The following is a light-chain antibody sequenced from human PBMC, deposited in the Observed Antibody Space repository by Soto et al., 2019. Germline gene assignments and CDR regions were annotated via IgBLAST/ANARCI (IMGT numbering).Light chain of an antibody. J-gene: IGKJ1*01. CDR1: QTISSW. CDR2: KAS. CDR3: QQYNTYPWT. V-gene: IGKV1-5*03. Sequence: DIQMTQSPSTLSGSVGDRVTTTCRASQTISSWLAWYQQKPGKAPKLLIYKASTLKSGVPSRLSGSGSGAHFSLTISRLQPDDSAIYFCQQYNTYPWTFGQGTKV.